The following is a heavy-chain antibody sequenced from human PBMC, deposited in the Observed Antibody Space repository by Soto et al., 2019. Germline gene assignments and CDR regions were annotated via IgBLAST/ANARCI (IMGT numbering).Heavy chain of an antibody. V-gene: IGHV1-69*02. Sequence: QVQLVQSGAEVKKPGSSVKVSCKASGGTFSSYTISWVRQAPGQGLEWMGRIIPILGIANYAQKFQGRVTITADKSTSTAYMELSSLRSEDTAVYYCARGDTIHSNVFDYWGQGTLVTVSS. J-gene: IGHJ4*02. CDR2: IIPILGIA. CDR3: ARGDTIHSNVFDY. CDR1: GGTFSSYT. D-gene: IGHD4-4*01.